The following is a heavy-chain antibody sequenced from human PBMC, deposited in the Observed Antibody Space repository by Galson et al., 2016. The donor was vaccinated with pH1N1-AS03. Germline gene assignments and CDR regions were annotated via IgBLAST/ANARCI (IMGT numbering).Heavy chain of an antibody. CDR2: ISWNSGRI. CDR3: AEDMGPGHLGGVNY. Sequence: SLRLSCAASGFTFDDYGMHWVRQAPGKGLEWISGISWNSGRIGYADSVKGRFTISRDNAKNSLYLQMNSLRADDTALYYCAEDMGPGHLGGVNYWGQGILVTVSS. CDR1: GFTFDDYG. J-gene: IGHJ4*02. D-gene: IGHD1-14*01. V-gene: IGHV3-9*01.